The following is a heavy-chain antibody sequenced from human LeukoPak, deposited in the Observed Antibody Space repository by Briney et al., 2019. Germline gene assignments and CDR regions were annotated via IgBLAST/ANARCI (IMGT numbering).Heavy chain of an antibody. CDR1: GFAFSSYW. V-gene: IGHV3-74*01. CDR2: INSDGSST. D-gene: IGHD3-10*01. CDR3: ARGPVVWYGELAYALDI. Sequence: GGSLRLSCAASGFAFSSYWMHWVRQAPGKGLVWVSRINSDGSSTTYADSVKGRFTISRDNAKNTLHLQMNSLRAEDTAVYYCARGPVVWYGELAYALDIWGQGTMVTVSS. J-gene: IGHJ3*02.